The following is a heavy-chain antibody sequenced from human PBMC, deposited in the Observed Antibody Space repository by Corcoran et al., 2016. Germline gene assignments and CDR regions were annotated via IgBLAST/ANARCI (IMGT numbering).Heavy chain of an antibody. CDR3: ARESWGDTAMVTWYYYYGMDV. V-gene: IGHV4-38-2*02. Sequence: QVQLQESGPGLVTPSETLSLTCTVSVYSISSVYYWGWIRQPPGKGLEWIGSIYHSGSTYYNPSLKSRVTISVDTSKNQFSLKLSSVTAADTAVYYCARESWGDTAMVTWYYYYGMDVWGQGTTVTVSS. CDR1: VYSISSVYY. D-gene: IGHD5-18*01. CDR2: IYHSGST. J-gene: IGHJ6*02.